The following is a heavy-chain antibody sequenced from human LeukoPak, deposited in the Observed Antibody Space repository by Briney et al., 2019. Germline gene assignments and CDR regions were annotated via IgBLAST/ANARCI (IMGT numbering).Heavy chain of an antibody. CDR3: AKREYSSGSYGMDV. CDR2: IYSGGST. D-gene: IGHD6-19*01. CDR1: GFTVSSNY. J-gene: IGHJ6*02. V-gene: IGHV3-66*01. Sequence: GGSLRLSCAASGFTVSSNYMSWVRQAPGKGLEWVSVIYSGGSTYYADSVKGRFTISRDNSKNTLYLQMKSLRAEDTAVYYCAKREYSSGSYGMDVWGQGTTVTVSS.